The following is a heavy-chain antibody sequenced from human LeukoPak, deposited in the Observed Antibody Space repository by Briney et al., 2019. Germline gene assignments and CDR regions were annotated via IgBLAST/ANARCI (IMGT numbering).Heavy chain of an antibody. CDR2: IAYDGSNK. J-gene: IGHJ4*02. V-gene: IGHV3-30*03. CDR3: AHWGSSGPFDY. D-gene: IGHD6-6*01. CDR1: GFTFSNYG. Sequence: GRSPRLSCAASGFTFSNYGMHWVRQAPGKGLEWVAVIAYDGSNKYYADSVKGRFTISRDNSKNALYLRMNSLRAEDTAVYYCAHWGSSGPFDYWGQGTLVTVSS.